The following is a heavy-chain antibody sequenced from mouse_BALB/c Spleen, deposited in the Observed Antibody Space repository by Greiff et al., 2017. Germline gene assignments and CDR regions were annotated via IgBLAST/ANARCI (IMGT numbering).Heavy chain of an antibody. V-gene: IGHV5-4*02. J-gene: IGHJ4*01. CDR1: GFTFSDYY. Sequence: EVQLVESGGGLVKPGGSLKLSCAASGFTFSDYYMYWVRQTPEKRLEWVATISDGGSYTYYPDSVKGRFTISRDNAKNNLYLQMSSLKSEDTAMYYCARDNPMDYGGQGTSVTVSS. CDR2: ISDGGSYT. CDR3: ARDNPMDY.